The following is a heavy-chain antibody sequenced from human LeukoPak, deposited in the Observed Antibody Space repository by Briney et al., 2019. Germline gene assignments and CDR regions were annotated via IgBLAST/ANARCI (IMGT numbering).Heavy chain of an antibody. J-gene: IGHJ6*03. CDR2: INHSGST. V-gene: IGHV4-34*01. D-gene: IGHD3-10*01. CDR3: ARAYGSGSYSTYYYYMDV. CDR1: GFTFTTYG. Sequence: GSLRLSCAASGFTFTTYGMHWIRQPPGKGLEWIGEINHSGSTNYNPSLKSRVTISVDTSKNQFSLKLSSVTAADTAVYYCARAYGSGSYSTYYYYMDVWGKGTTVTISS.